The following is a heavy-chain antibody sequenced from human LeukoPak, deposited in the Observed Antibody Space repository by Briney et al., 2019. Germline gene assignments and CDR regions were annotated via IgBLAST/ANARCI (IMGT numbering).Heavy chain of an antibody. CDR3: ARGRGGYCSSTSCSDS. CDR1: GFTFSNYA. CDR2: ISGSSSSI. J-gene: IGHJ4*02. D-gene: IGHD2-2*01. V-gene: IGHV3-21*01. Sequence: SGGSLRLSCAASGFTFSNYAMTWVRQAPGKGLEWVSSISGSSSSIYKADSVRGRFTVSRDNAKNSLYLQMNSLRAEDTAVYYCARGRGGYCSSTSCSDSWGQGTLVTVSS.